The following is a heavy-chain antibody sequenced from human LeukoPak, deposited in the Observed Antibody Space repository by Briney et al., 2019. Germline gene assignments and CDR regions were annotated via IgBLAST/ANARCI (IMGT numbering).Heavy chain of an antibody. CDR1: GYSFTNYW. D-gene: IGHD3-9*01. Sequence: GESLKISCKGSGYSFTNYWIGWVRQLPGKGLEWMGIIYPGDSDTRYSPSFQGQVTISADKSNSTTYLQWSSLRTSDTAMYYCARQPWLTGYYYFDYWGQGTLVTVSS. V-gene: IGHV5-51*01. J-gene: IGHJ4*02. CDR3: ARQPWLTGYYYFDY. CDR2: IYPGDSDT.